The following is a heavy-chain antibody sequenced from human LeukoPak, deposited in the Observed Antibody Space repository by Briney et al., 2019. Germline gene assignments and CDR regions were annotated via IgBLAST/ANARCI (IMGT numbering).Heavy chain of an antibody. CDR2: IIPILGTA. V-gene: IGHV1-69*06. Sequence: ASVKVSCKASGGTFSSYAISCVRQAPGQGLEWMGGIIPILGTANYAQKFQGRVTITADKSTSTAYMELSSLSSEDTAVYYCARDLTDYYGSGSSPCDYWGQGTLVTVSS. CDR1: GGTFSSYA. CDR3: ARDLTDYYGSGSSPCDY. J-gene: IGHJ4*02. D-gene: IGHD3-10*01.